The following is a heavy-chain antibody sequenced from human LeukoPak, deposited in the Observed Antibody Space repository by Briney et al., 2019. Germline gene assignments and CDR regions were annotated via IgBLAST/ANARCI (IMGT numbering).Heavy chain of an antibody. J-gene: IGHJ6*02. CDR3: ARSYDSSGYYSYYYYYGMDV. D-gene: IGHD3-22*01. CDR2: ISSSSSHI. V-gene: IGHV3-21*01. CDR1: GFTFSSYS. Sequence: GGSLRLSCAASGFTFSSYSMNWVRQAPGKGLEWVSSISSSSSHIYYADSVKGRFTISRDNAKNSLYLQMNSLRAEDTAVYYCARSYDSSGYYSYYYYYGMDVWGQGTTVTVSS.